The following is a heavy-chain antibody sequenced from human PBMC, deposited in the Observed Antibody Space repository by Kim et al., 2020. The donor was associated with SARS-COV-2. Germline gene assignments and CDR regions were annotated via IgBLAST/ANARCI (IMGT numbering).Heavy chain of an antibody. D-gene: IGHD1-26*01. J-gene: IGHJ6*02. CDR2: IRWNKNGI. V-gene: IGHV3-9*01. CDR1: GFTLNDHA. CDR3: TRDVLAGGADV. Sequence: GGSLRLSCAASGFTLNDHAMHWVRQAPGKGLEWVSGIRWNKNGIYSADSVKGRFITTRDNARNSLYLKMNRLGPEGTALYYCTRDVLAGGADVWGQGTAVIVSS.